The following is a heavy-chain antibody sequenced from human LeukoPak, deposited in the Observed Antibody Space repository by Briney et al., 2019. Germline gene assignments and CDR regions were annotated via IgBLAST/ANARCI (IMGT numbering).Heavy chain of an antibody. CDR1: GGSISSSSYY. CDR2: IYYSGTP. Sequence: SETLSLTCTVSGGSISSSSYYWGWIRQSPGKGLEWIGNIYYSGTPFYNPSLKSRVTLSVDPSKNQFFLRLTSVTVADTAVYFCARRHSGSGYYPYYFDHWGQGTLVTVSS. D-gene: IGHD3-3*01. V-gene: IGHV4-39*01. J-gene: IGHJ4*02. CDR3: ARRHSGSGYYPYYFDH.